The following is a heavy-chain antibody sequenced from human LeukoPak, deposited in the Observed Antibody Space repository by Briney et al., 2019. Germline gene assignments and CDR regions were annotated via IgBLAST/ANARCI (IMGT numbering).Heavy chain of an antibody. J-gene: IGHJ4*02. D-gene: IGHD2-15*01. CDR1: GFTFSSYA. CDR3: AKALRSVVMVAVYY. Sequence: GGSLRLSCAASGFTFSSYAMSWVRQAPGKGLEWVSPISDSGGSTYYADSVKGRFTISRDNSKNTLYLHMSSVRAEDTAVYYWAKALRSVVMVAVYYSGQEGLVTASS. V-gene: IGHV3-23*01. CDR2: ISDSGGST.